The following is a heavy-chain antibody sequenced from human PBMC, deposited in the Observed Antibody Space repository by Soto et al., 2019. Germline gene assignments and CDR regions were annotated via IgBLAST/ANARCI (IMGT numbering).Heavy chain of an antibody. Sequence: GASVKVSCKVSGYTLTELSMHWVRQAPGKGLERMGGFDPEDGETIYAQKFQGRVTMTEDTSTDTAYMELSSLRSEDTAVYYCATDGEYQLLVDSSSRGMDVWGQGTTVTVSS. CDR2: FDPEDGET. V-gene: IGHV1-24*01. J-gene: IGHJ6*02. CDR1: GYTLTELS. CDR3: ATDGEYQLLVDSSSRGMDV. D-gene: IGHD2-2*01.